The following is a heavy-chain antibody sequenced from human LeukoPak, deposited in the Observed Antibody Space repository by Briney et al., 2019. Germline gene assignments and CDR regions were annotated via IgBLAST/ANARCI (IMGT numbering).Heavy chain of an antibody. Sequence: ASVKVSCKASGYTFTNYGISWVRQAPGQGLEWMGWISAYNGNTNYAQKLQGRVTMTTDTSTSTAYMELRSLRSDDTAVYYCARNEEQQLVPPYYYYYYGMDVWGKGTTVTVSS. CDR1: GYTFTNYG. J-gene: IGHJ6*04. CDR3: ARNEEQQLVPPYYYYYYGMDV. CDR2: ISAYNGNT. V-gene: IGHV1-18*01. D-gene: IGHD6-13*01.